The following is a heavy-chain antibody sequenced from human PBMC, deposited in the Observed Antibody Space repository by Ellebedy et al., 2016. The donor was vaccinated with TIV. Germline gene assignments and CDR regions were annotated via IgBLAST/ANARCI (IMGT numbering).Heavy chain of an antibody. CDR3: ARVILWFGESTNWFDP. D-gene: IGHD3-10*01. Sequence: SETLSLTXTVSGASINSGGYYWSWIRQHPGKGLEWIGYISHSGTTYYNPSLKSRITISLDTSRNQFSLKLNSVTAADTAVFYCARVILWFGESTNWFDPWGQGTLVTVSS. CDR1: GASINSGGYY. V-gene: IGHV4-31*03. J-gene: IGHJ5*02. CDR2: ISHSGTT.